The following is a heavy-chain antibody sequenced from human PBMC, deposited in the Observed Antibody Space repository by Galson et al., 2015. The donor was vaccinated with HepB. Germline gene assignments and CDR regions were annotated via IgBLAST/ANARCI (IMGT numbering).Heavy chain of an antibody. CDR3: ARVRGAPYRGNSYGYLDS. J-gene: IGHJ4*02. CDR2: ISAHDGNT. D-gene: IGHD5-18*01. V-gene: IGHV1-18*04. Sequence: SVKVSCKASGYTFINYGISWVRQAPGQGLEWMSWISAHDGNTNFARRLQGRVTLTTDTSTSTSYMELRSLTSDDTAVYYCARVRGAPYRGNSYGYLDSWGQGTLVTVSS. CDR1: GYTFINYG.